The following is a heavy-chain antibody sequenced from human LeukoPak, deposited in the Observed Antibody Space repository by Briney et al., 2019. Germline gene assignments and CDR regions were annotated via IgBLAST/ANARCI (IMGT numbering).Heavy chain of an antibody. CDR2: IWYDGSNK. CDR3: ARDVNPHYYGSGSYYNY. CDR1: GFTFSSYG. J-gene: IGHJ4*02. D-gene: IGHD3-10*01. V-gene: IGHV3-33*01. Sequence: GSLRLSCAASGFTFSSYGMHWVRQAPGKGLEGVAVIWYDGSNKYYADSVKGRFTISRDNSKNTLYLQMNSLRAEDTAVYYCARDVNPHYYGSGSYYNYWGRGTLVTVSS.